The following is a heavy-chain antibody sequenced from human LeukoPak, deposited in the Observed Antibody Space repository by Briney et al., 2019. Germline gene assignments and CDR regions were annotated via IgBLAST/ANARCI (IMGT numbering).Heavy chain of an antibody. CDR3: AKALGGKGTGDMQEN. Sequence: GGSLRLSCAASGFTFSSYSMNWVRQAPGKGLEWVSAISGSGGSTYYADSVKGRFTISRDNSKNTLYLQMNSLRAEDTAVYYCAKALGGKGTGDMQENWGQGTLVTVSS. CDR2: ISGSGGST. D-gene: IGHD4-23*01. CDR1: GFTFSSYS. J-gene: IGHJ4*02. V-gene: IGHV3-23*01.